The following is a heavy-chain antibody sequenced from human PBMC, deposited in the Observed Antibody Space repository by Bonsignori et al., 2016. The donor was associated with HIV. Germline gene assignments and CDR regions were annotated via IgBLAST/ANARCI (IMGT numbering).Heavy chain of an antibody. CDR3: ARDGDSNYFLGPDY. D-gene: IGHD4-11*01. J-gene: IGHJ4*02. Sequence: VRQAPGKGLVWVSRINSDGSSTSYADSVKGRFTISRDNAKNTLYLQMNSLRAEDTAVYYCARDGDSNYFLGPDYWGQGTLVTVSS. CDR2: INSDGSST. V-gene: IGHV3-74*01.